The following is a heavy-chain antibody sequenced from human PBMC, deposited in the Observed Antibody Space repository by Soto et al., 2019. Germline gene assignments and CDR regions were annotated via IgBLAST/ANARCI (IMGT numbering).Heavy chain of an antibody. V-gene: IGHV3-23*01. J-gene: IGHJ4*02. Sequence: SLRLSCAASGFSFSDYAMSWVRQARGKGLEWVSVISESGGSTHYADSVRGRFTVSRDNSKNSLSLRMNSLRDEDTAVYFCAKRSPYSSGWYSPIFDYWGQGALVTVSS. CDR3: AKRSPYSSGWYSPIFDY. D-gene: IGHD6-13*01. CDR2: ISESGGST. CDR1: GFSFSDYA.